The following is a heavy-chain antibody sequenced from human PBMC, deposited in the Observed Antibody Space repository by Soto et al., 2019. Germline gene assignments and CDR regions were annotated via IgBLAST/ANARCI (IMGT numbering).Heavy chain of an antibody. D-gene: IGHD6-19*01. CDR2: IYYSGST. CDR3: ARSGSGSGWL. Sequence: PSETLSLTCTVSGGSVSSGRYYWSWIRQPPGKGLEWIGYIYYSGSTKYNPSLKSRVTISVDKSKNQFSLKLSSMTAADTAVYYCARSGSGSGWLGGQGTLVTVS. V-gene: IGHV4-61*01. J-gene: IGHJ4*02. CDR1: GGSVSSGRYY.